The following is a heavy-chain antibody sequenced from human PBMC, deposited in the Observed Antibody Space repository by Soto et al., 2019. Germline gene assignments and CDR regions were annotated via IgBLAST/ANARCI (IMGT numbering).Heavy chain of an antibody. J-gene: IGHJ6*02. CDR1: GFTFGIHA. CDR2: ISGRGGST. CDR3: GKGSAATNYFYYATDV. Sequence: GGSLRLSCAASGFTFGIHAMSWVRQAPGKGLEWVSFISGRGGSTYYADSVKGRFTISRDNSKKTLYLQMNSLRGEDTAVYYCGKGSAATNYFYYATDVWGQGTTVTVSS. D-gene: IGHD2-15*01. V-gene: IGHV3-23*01.